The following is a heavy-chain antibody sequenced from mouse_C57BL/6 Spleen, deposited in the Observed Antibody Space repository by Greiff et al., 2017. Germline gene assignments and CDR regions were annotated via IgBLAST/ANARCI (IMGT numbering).Heavy chain of an antibody. V-gene: IGHV5-9*01. CDR3: ASHFAY. J-gene: IGHJ3*01. Sequence: EVHLVESGGGLVKPGGSLKLSCAASGFTFSSYTMSWVRQTPEKRLEWVATISGGGGNTYYPDSVKGRFTISRDNAKNTLYLQMSSLRAEDTALYYCASHFAYWGQGTLVTVSA. CDR1: GFTFSSYT. CDR2: ISGGGGNT.